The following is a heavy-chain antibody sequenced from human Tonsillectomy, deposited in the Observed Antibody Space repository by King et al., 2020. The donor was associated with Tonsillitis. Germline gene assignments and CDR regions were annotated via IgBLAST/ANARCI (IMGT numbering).Heavy chain of an antibody. CDR1: GGSISSYY. CDR3: ARAGDTAMVPFDY. V-gene: IGHV4-59*01. CDR2: IYYSGST. J-gene: IGHJ4*02. D-gene: IGHD5-18*01. Sequence: QLQESGPGLGKPSETLSLTCTVSGGSISSYYWSWIRQPPGKGLEGIGYIYYSGSTNYNPSLKSRVTISVDTAKKQFSLKLSSVTAADTAVYYCARAGDTAMVPFDYWGQGTLVTVSS.